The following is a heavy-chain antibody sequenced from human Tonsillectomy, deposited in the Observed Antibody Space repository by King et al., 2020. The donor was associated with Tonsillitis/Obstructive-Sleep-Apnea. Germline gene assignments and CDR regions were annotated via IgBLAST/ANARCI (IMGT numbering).Heavy chain of an antibody. J-gene: IGHJ4*02. CDR3: ARDSMSNYYDSSADHTFDY. CDR2: ISPYNGDT. Sequence: VQLVESGAEVKKPGASVKVSCKASGYTFTSYGISWVRQAPGQGLEWMGWISPYNGDTNYAQNLQDRVTMTTGTSTSTAYMELRSLRSDDTAVYYCARDSMSNYYDSSADHTFDYWGQGTLVTVSS. CDR1: GYTFTSYG. V-gene: IGHV1-18*01. D-gene: IGHD3-22*01.